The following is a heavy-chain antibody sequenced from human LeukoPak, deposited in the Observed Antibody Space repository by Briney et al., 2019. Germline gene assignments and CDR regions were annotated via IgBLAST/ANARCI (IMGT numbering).Heavy chain of an antibody. J-gene: IGHJ4*02. D-gene: IGHD3-10*01. CDR3: AREGFYYFDY. V-gene: IGHV3-48*03. Sequence: PGGSLRLSCEASGFTFSTYEMMWVRQAPGRGLEWVSYIRGSGSARLYADSVKGRFTISRDNAKNSLYLQMISLRAEDTAVYYCAREGFYYFDYWGQGTLVTVSS. CDR1: GFTFSTYE. CDR2: IRGSGSAR.